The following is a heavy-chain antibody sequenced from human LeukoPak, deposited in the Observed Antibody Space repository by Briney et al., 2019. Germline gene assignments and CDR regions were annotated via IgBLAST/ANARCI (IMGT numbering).Heavy chain of an antibody. V-gene: IGHV3-7*04. CDR3: ARGYNYAVY. CDR2: IKQDGSEK. CDR1: GFPFTNAW. D-gene: IGHD5-24*01. J-gene: IGHJ4*02. Sequence: GGSLRLSCAASGFPFTNAWMTWVRQAPGKGLEWVANIKQDGSEKNYVDSVKGRFTISRDNAKNSLYLQMNSLRAEDTAVYYCARGYNYAVYWGQGTLVTVSS.